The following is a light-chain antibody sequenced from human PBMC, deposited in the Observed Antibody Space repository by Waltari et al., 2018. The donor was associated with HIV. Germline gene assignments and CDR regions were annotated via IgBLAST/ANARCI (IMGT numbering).Light chain of an antibody. V-gene: IGKV4-1*01. CDR3: QQYYTSPYT. CDR1: QSVLYSSNNKNY. Sequence: DIVMTQSPDSLAVSLGERATINCKSSQSVLYSSNNKNYLAWYQQKPGQPPKVLIYWASTRESGVPDRFRGGASGTDFTLTISSLQAEDVAVYYCQQYYTSPYTFGQGTKLDIK. J-gene: IGKJ2*01. CDR2: WAS.